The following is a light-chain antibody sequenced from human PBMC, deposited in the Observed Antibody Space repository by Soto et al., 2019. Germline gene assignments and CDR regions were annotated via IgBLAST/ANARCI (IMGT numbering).Light chain of an antibody. CDR1: QSVSSN. CDR2: GAS. CDR3: QQYNNWPLALT. J-gene: IGKJ4*01. V-gene: IGKV3-15*01. Sequence: EIVMTQSPATLSVSPGERATLSCRASQSVSSNLAWYQQKPGQAPMLLIYGASTRATGIPARFSGSGSGTEFTLTISSLQSEDFAVYYCQQYNNWPLALTFGGGTKVEIK.